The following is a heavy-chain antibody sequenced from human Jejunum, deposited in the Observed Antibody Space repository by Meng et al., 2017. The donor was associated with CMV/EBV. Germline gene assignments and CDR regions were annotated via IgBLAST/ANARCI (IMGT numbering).Heavy chain of an antibody. V-gene: IGHV2-5*02. J-gene: IGHJ5*02. CDR2: IYWDDDK. Sequence: TLKDSAPTLVKPNQTLTLTCTFSGFSLSTSEVGVGWIRQPPGKALEWLAVIYWDDDKRYSPSLKSRLTITKDTSKNQVVLTLTNMDPVDTATYYCALFTRSWFDPWGQGTLVTVSS. CDR3: ALFTRSWFDP. D-gene: IGHD2-2*01. CDR1: GFSLSTSEVG.